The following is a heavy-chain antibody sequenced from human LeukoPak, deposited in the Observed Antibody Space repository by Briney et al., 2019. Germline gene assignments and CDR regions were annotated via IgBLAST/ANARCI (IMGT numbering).Heavy chain of an antibody. CDR3: ARSLLYYDFWSGYPVWGY. CDR2: IYYSGST. CDR1: GGSISSYY. J-gene: IGHJ4*02. V-gene: IGHV4-59*08. D-gene: IGHD3-3*01. Sequence: SETLSLTCTVSGGSISSYYWSWLRQPPGKGLEWIGYIYYSGSTNYNPSLKSRVTISVDTSKNQFSLKLSSVTAADTAVYYCARSLLYYDFWSGYPVWGYWGQGTLVTVSS.